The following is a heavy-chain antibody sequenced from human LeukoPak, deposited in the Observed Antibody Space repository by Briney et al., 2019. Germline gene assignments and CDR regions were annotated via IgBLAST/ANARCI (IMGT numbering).Heavy chain of an antibody. J-gene: IGHJ4*02. CDR1: GFTFSSYG. CDR3: ARDLVRSSWLDY. V-gene: IGHV3-33*01. Sequence: GGSLRLSCAASGFTFSSYGMHWVRQAPGKGLEWVAVIWYDGSNKYYADSVKGRFTISRDNSKNTLYLQMNSLRAEDTAVYYCARDLVRSSWLDYWGQGTLVTVSS. D-gene: IGHD6-13*01. CDR2: IWYDGSNK.